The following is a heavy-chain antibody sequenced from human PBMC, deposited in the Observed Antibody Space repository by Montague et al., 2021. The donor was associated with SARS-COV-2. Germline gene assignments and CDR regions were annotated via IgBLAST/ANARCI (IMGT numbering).Heavy chain of an antibody. D-gene: IGHD2-2*03. CDR1: GFVFSSYP. V-gene: IGHV3-30-3*01. CDR2: ISYDGSNQ. J-gene: IGHJ4*02. Sequence: SLRLSCAASGFVFSSYPMHWVRQAPGKGLEWVAVISYDGSNQSYVDSVKGRFTISRDNSKNTVFLQMNSLGADDTAVYYCVGALDIGVVAATRGFEHWGQGTLVTVSA. CDR3: VGALDIGVVAATRGFEH.